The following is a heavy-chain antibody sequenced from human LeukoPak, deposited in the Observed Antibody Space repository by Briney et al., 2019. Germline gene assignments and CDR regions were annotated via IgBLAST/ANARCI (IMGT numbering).Heavy chain of an antibody. J-gene: IGHJ4*02. V-gene: IGHV3-21*01. CDR1: GFSFSSC. CDR2: ITSSSTYI. D-gene: IGHD3-10*01. Sequence: PGGSLRLSCAASGFSFSSCMNWVRQAPGKGLEWVSSITSSSTYIYYADSVKGRFTISRDNAKNSLYLQMNSLRAEDTAVYYCARAGFVGGFDYWGQGTLVTVSS. CDR3: ARAGFVGGFDY.